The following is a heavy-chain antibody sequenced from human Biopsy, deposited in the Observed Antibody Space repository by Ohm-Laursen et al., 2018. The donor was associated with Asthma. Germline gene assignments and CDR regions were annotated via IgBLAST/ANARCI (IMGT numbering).Heavy chain of an antibody. CDR2: IIPIFEAA. V-gene: IGHV1-69*13. CDR3: ARDVSYGSGGSGV. J-gene: IGHJ6*02. D-gene: IGHD3-10*01. CDR1: GDSFSNYA. Sequence: SVKASCKASGDSFSNYAISWVRQAPGEGLEWMGGIIPIFEAAHYIQKFRGRITINADESTSTIYMVLSSPRSEDTAVYYCARDVSYGSGGSGVWGQGTMVTVSS.